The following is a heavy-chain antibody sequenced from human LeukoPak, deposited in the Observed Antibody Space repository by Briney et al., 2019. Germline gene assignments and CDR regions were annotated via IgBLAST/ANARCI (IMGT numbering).Heavy chain of an antibody. D-gene: IGHD2-21*01. J-gene: IGHJ4*02. Sequence: PGGSLRLSCAASGFSFSSSAMSWVRQVPGKGLEWVSSISGSGGSTYYADSVRGRFTISSDSSKSTLFLQMNSLRAEDTAIYYCAKNADCAGGNCYRFDSWGQGTLVTVST. CDR3: AKNADCAGGNCYRFDS. CDR2: ISGSGGST. V-gene: IGHV3-23*01. CDR1: GFSFSSSA.